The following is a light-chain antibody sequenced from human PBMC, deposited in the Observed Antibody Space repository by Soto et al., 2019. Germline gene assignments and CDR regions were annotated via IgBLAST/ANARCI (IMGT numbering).Light chain of an antibody. CDR2: ATD. CDR3: QHYNSYSEA. CDR1: QTITNY. V-gene: IGKV1-39*01. Sequence: QMTQPPSSLSASIGDRVTITCRASQTITNYLNWYQQQSGKAPKLLIYATDTLQSGVPSRFSGSGSGTDYTLTISSLQPDDFATYYCQHYNSYSEAFGQRSKVDI. J-gene: IGKJ1*01.